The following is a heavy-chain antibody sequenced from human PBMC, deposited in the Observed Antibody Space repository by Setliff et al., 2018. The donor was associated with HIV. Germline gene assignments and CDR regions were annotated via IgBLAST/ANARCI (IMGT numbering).Heavy chain of an antibody. CDR3: ARGFTFGGVILIPYYFDY. V-gene: IGHV4-34*01. Sequence: PSETLSLTCAVYGGSFSGCYWSWIRQSPGKGLEWIGEINHSGSINYNPSLKSRVTISVDTSKNQFSLRLSSVTDADTAVYYCARGFTFGGVILIPYYFDYWGQGTPVTVSS. CDR2: INHSGSI. J-gene: IGHJ4*02. CDR1: GGSFSGCY. D-gene: IGHD3-16*01.